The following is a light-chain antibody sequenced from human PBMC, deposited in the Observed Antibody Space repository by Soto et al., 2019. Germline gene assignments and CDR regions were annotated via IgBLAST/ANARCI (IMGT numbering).Light chain of an antibody. CDR2: DAS. V-gene: IGKV3-15*01. J-gene: IGKJ5*01. CDR3: QQYDDWPLT. CDR1: RSLTTN. Sequence: EVVMTQSPGTLSVSPGGRATLSCRASRSLTTNLAWYQKKPGPAPRLLIHDASTRATGIPARFSGSGSGTEFTLTISSLQSEDFAVYYCQQYDDWPLTFGQGTRLET.